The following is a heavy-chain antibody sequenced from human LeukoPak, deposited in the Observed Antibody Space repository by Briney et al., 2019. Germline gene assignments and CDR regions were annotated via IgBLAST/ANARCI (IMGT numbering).Heavy chain of an antibody. CDR2: ISYDGSNK. D-gene: IGHD3-22*01. V-gene: IGHV3-30*18. Sequence: GGSLRLSCAASGFTFSSYGMHWVRQAPGKGLEWVAVISYDGSNKYYADSVKGRFTISRAKNTLYLQMNSLRAEDTAVYYCAKDPAYYYDSSGYFDYWGQGTLVTVSS. CDR3: AKDPAYYYDSSGYFDY. CDR1: GFTFSSYG. J-gene: IGHJ4*02.